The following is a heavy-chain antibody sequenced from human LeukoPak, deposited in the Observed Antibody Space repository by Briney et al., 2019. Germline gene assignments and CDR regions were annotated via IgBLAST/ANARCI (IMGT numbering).Heavy chain of an antibody. CDR1: GFTFSDYY. CDR3: ARDRTYYSDSSGYYYFDY. V-gene: IGHV3-30-3*01. CDR2: ISYDGSNK. Sequence: GGSLRLSCAASGFTFSDYYMSWVRQAPSKGLDWVAVISYDGSNKYYADSVKGRFTVSRDDFMNTLYLQMNSLRAEDTAVYYCARDRTYYSDSSGYYYFDYWGQGTLVTVSS. D-gene: IGHD3-22*01. J-gene: IGHJ4*02.